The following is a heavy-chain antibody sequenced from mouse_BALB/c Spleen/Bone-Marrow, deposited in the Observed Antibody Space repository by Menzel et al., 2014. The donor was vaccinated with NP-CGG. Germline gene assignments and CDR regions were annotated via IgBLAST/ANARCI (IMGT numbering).Heavy chain of an antibody. CDR3: ARDSFLITRALDY. CDR2: IWGDGST. Sequence: VKLMVSGPGLVAPSQSLSITCTVSGFSLTGYGVSWVRQPPGKGLEWLGMIWGDGSTDYNSALKSRLSISKDNSKSQVFLKMNSLQTDDTARYYCARDSFLITRALDYWGQGTSVTVSS. D-gene: IGHD2-4*01. CDR1: GFSLTGYG. J-gene: IGHJ4*01. V-gene: IGHV2-6-7*01.